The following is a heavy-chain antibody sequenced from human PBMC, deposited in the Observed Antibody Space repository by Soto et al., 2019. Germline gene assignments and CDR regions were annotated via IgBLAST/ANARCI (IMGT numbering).Heavy chain of an antibody. D-gene: IGHD6-19*01. CDR3: AKVLSSGWYS. CDR1: GVTFSSNA. V-gene: IGHV3-23*01. J-gene: IGHJ4*02. CDR2: ISGSGGST. Sequence: EVQLLESGGGLVQPGGSLRLSCAASGVTFSSNAMSWVRQAPGKGLEWVSGISGSGGSTYYADSVKGRFTISRDNSKNTLYLQMNSLRAEDTAVYYCAKVLSSGWYSWGQGTLVTVSS.